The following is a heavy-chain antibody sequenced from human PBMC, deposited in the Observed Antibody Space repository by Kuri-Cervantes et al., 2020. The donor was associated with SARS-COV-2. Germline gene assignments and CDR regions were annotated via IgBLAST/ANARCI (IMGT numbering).Heavy chain of an antibody. J-gene: IGHJ6*02. CDR1: GYTFTSYA. CDR3: AREYYDSSGYYYHYYYGMDV. D-gene: IGHD3-22*01. CDR2: INAGNGNT. Sequence: ASVKVSCKASGYTFTSYAMHWVRQAPGQRLEWMGWINAGNGNTKYSQKFQGRVTITRDTSASTAYMELSSLRSEGTAVYYCAREYYDSSGYYYHYYYGMDVWGQGTTVTVSS. V-gene: IGHV1-3*01.